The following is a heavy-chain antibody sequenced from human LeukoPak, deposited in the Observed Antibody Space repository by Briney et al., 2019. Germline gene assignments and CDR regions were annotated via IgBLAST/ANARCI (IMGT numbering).Heavy chain of an antibody. D-gene: IGHD3-3*01. V-gene: IGHV3-7*01. CDR2: IKQDGSEK. CDR3: ARAMGTSYGFWSGSYTVSYYYYMDV. J-gene: IGHJ6*03. CDR1: GFTLSSHS. Sequence: GGSLRLSCATFGFTLSSHSMRWVRHAPGKGLEWVANIKQDGSEKHYVHSVKGRFYLSRDNTKNSLYLQMNSIRAEDTAVYYCARAMGTSYGFWSGSYTVSYYYYMDVWGKGTTVAVS.